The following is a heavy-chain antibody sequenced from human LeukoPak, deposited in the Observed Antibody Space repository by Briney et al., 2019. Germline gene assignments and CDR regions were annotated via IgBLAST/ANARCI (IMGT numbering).Heavy chain of an antibody. V-gene: IGHV4-59*01. Sequence: SETLSLTCTVSGGSISGYYWSWLRQPPGKGLEWIGHIYYSGSTNYNPSLRSRLTISFDTSTSQFSLKLSSVTAADTAVYYCARGGGEPFDYWGQGTLVTVSS. J-gene: IGHJ4*02. CDR2: IYYSGST. D-gene: IGHD1-26*01. CDR3: ARGGGEPFDY. CDR1: GGSISGYY.